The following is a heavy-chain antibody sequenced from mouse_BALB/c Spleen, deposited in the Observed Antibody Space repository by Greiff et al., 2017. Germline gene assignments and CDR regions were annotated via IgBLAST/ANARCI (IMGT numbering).Heavy chain of an antibody. CDR2: ISYSGST. V-gene: IGHV3-2*02. D-gene: IGHD2-2*01. CDR3: ARGGIYYGYDGYAMDY. Sequence: EVKLVESGPGLVKPSQSLSLTCTVTGYSITSDYAWNWIRQFPGNKLEWMGYISYSGSTSYNPSLKSRISITRDTSKNQFLLQLNSVTTEDTATYYCARGGIYYGYDGYAMDYWGQGTSVTVSS. CDR1: GYSITSDYA. J-gene: IGHJ4*01.